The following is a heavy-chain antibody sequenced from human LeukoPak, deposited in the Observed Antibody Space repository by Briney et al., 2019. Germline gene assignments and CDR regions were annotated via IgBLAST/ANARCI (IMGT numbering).Heavy chain of an antibody. Sequence: GGSLRLSCAASGFTFSSYGMHWVRQAPGKGLEWVSSINGVSSHIYYADSVKGRFTIYRDNAKNSLYLQMNSLRADDTALYYCTRDTAMADGIEDYWGQGTLVTVSS. J-gene: IGHJ4*02. V-gene: IGHV3-21*06. CDR3: TRDTAMADGIEDY. CDR1: GFTFSSYG. CDR2: INGVSSHI. D-gene: IGHD5-18*01.